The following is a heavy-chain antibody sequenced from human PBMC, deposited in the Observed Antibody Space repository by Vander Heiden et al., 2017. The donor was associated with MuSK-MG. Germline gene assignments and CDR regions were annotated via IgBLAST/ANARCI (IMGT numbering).Heavy chain of an antibody. CDR1: GYTFTNSG. CDR2: IGAYNGDT. Sequence: GQLVQSGAEVKKPGASGKVSCRASGYTFTNSGISWVRQAPGQGLEWMGWIGAYNGDTNYAQRLQGRVTMTTDTSTSTAYMDLRSLRSDDTAVYYCARDYHRLSDDGDYEDDFDIWGQGTMVIVSS. J-gene: IGHJ3*02. V-gene: IGHV1-18*01. CDR3: ARDYHRLSDDGDYEDDFDI. D-gene: IGHD4-17*01.